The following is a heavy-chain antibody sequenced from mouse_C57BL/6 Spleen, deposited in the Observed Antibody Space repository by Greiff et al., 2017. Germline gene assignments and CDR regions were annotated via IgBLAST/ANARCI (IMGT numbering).Heavy chain of an antibody. Sequence: LVESGAELVRPGASVTLSCKASGYTFTDYEMHWVKQTPVHGLEWIGALDPETGGTAYNQKFTGKAILTADKSSSTAYMELRSLTSEDSAVYYCTRSVYDGYYDFDYWGQGTTLTVSS. J-gene: IGHJ2*01. V-gene: IGHV1-15*01. CDR2: LDPETGGT. D-gene: IGHD2-3*01. CDR1: GYTFTDYE. CDR3: TRSVYDGYYDFDY.